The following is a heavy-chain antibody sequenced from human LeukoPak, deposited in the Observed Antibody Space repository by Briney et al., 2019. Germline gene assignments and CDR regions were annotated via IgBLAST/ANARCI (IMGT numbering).Heavy chain of an antibody. CDR3: ARQSIAAAGTEYYYYYGMDV. CDR2: IYYSGST. D-gene: IGHD6-13*01. Sequence: PSETLSLTCTVSGGSISSYYWSWIRQPPGKGLEWIGYIYYSGSTNYNPSLKSRVTISVDTSKNQFSLKLSSVTAADTAVYYCARQSIAAAGTEYYYYYGMDVWGQGTTVTVSS. CDR1: GGSISSYY. V-gene: IGHV4-59*01. J-gene: IGHJ6*02.